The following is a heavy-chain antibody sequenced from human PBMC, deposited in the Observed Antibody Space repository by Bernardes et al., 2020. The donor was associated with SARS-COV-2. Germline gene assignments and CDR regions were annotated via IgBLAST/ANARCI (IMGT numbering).Heavy chain of an antibody. J-gene: IGHJ6*02. CDR3: ARVRSSGGFYYYAMDV. Sequence: SGPTLVKPTQTLTLTCTFSGFSLSTTGMCVSWIRQPPGKALEWLAHIDWDDDKYYSTSLKTRLTISKDSSKNQVVLTMTNMDPADTATYYCARVRSSGGFYYYAMDVWGHGTTVTVSS. V-gene: IGHV2-70*01. CDR2: IDWDDDK. D-gene: IGHD3-10*01. CDR1: GFSLSTTGMC.